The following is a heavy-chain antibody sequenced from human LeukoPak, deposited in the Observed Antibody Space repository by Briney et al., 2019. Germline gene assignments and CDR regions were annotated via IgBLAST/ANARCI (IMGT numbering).Heavy chain of an antibody. Sequence: GASVKVSCKFSGYTLTELSMHWVRQAPGKGLEWMGGFDPEDGETIYAQKFQGRVTMTEDTSTDTAYMELSSLRSEDTAVYYCATNRIVVVPAAMWGGWFDPWGQGTLVTVSS. D-gene: IGHD2-2*01. V-gene: IGHV1-24*01. CDR2: FDPEDGET. CDR3: ATNRIVVVPAAMWGGWFDP. J-gene: IGHJ5*02. CDR1: GYTLTELS.